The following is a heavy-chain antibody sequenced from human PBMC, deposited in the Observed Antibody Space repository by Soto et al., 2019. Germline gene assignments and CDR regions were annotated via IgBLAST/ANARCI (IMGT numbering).Heavy chain of an antibody. V-gene: IGHV1-69*13. D-gene: IGHD3-22*01. J-gene: IGHJ6*02. CDR2: IVPIFGIT. CDR1: GGTFDRYS. Sequence: SVKVSCKASGGTFDRYSLSWVRQAPGQGLEWIAGIVPIFGITNYAQSFQGRVKITADESTTTSYMELSSLTSDDTAVYYCARPDEGGYSADHHYYYALDVWGQGTTVTV. CDR3: ARPDEGGYSADHHYYYALDV.